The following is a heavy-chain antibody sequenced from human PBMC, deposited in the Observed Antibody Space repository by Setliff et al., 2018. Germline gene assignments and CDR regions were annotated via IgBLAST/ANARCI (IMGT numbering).Heavy chain of an antibody. CDR1: GGSISSSSYY. V-gene: IGHV4-39*07. Sequence: SETLSLTCTVSGGSISSSSYYWGWIRQPPGKGLEWIGGIYYSGSTYYNPSLKSRVTISVDTSKNQFSLKLSSVTAADTALYYCARVRSYGSGNYYYYYYDMDVWGQGTTVTVSS. J-gene: IGHJ6*02. CDR3: ARVRSYGSGNYYYYYYDMDV. D-gene: IGHD3-10*01. CDR2: IYYSGST.